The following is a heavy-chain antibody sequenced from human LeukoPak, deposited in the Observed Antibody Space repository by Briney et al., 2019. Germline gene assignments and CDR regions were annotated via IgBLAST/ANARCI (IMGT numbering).Heavy chain of an antibody. J-gene: IGHJ4*02. CDR3: ARPSVLGPNTDY. CDR1: GFTFSNYW. D-gene: IGHD4/OR15-4a*01. CDR2: IEQDGSEK. Sequence: GGSLRLSCGASGFTFSNYWMSWVRQTPGKGLEGVASIEQDGSEKYYVDSVKGRFTISGDNAKNSLFLQMNSLRADDTAVYYCARPSVLGPNTDYWGQGTLLTVSS. V-gene: IGHV3-7*01.